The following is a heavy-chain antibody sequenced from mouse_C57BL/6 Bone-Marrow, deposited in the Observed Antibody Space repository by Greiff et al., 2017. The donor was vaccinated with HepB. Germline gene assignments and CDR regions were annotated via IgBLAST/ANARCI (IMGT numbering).Heavy chain of an antibody. CDR3: ARWLLPYAMEY. D-gene: IGHD2-3*01. Sequence: EVQLQQSGPELVKPGASVKISCKASGYSFTGYYMNWVKQSPEKSLEWIGEINPSTGGTTYNQKFKAKATLTVVKSSSTAYMQLKSLTSKDSAVYYCARWLLPYAMEYWGQGTSVTVSS. CDR2: INPSTGGT. V-gene: IGHV1-42*01. J-gene: IGHJ4*01. CDR1: GYSFTGYY.